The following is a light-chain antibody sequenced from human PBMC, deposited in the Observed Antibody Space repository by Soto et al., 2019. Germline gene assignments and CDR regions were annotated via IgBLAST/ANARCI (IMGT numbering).Light chain of an antibody. CDR2: AAS. CDR1: QGISSY. J-gene: IGKJ4*01. Sequence: DIQLTQSPSFLSASVGDRVTITCRASQGISSYLAWYQQKPGKAPKLLIYAASTLQSGVPSRFSGSGSGTEFTLTISXLQPEDCATYYCQQLISYPLNFGGGTKV. V-gene: IGKV1-9*01. CDR3: QQLISYPLN.